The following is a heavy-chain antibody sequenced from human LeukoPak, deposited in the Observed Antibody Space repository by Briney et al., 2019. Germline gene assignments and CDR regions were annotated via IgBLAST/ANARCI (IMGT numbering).Heavy chain of an antibody. V-gene: IGHV4-59*12. D-gene: IGHD3-10*01. CDR2: IYYSGST. J-gene: IGHJ4*02. Sequence: SETLSLTCTVSGGSISSYYWTWIRQPPGKGLEWLGYIYYSGSTNYNPSLKSRVTISVDKSKNQFSLKLSSVTAADTAVYYCARADGSGSSNLYFDYWGQGTLVTVSS. CDR3: ARADGSGSSNLYFDY. CDR1: GGSISSYY.